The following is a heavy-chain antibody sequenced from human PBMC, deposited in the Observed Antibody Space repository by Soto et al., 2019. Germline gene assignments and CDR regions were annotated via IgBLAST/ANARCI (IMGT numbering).Heavy chain of an antibody. J-gene: IGHJ5*02. D-gene: IGHD3-10*01. V-gene: IGHV1-46*01. CDR1: GYTFTSYY. CDR2: IDPSGGST. Sequence: GASVKVSCKASGYTFTSYYMHWVRQAPGQGLEWMGIIDPSGGSTSYAQKFQGRVTMTRDTSTSTVYMELSSLRSEDTAVYYCAILLWFGENWFDPWGQGTLVTVSS. CDR3: AILLWFGENWFDP.